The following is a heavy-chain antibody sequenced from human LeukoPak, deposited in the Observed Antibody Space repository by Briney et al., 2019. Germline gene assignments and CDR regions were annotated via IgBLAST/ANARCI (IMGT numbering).Heavy chain of an antibody. J-gene: IGHJ4*02. CDR3: ARGRDSSGWSYFDY. D-gene: IGHD6-19*01. Sequence: ASVKVPCKASGYTFTGYYMHWVRQAPGQGLEWMGWINPNSGGTNYAQKFQGRVTMTRDTSISTAYMELSRLRSDDTAVYYCARGRDSSGWSYFDYWGQGTLVTVSS. V-gene: IGHV1-2*02. CDR1: GYTFTGYY. CDR2: INPNSGGT.